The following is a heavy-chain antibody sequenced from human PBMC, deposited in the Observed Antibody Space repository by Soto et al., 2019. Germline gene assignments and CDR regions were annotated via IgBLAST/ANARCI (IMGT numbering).Heavy chain of an antibody. CDR3: ARALWGTIFGGTDYYYYYMDV. D-gene: IGHD3-3*01. Sequence: SETLSLTCTVSGGSISSYYWSWIRQPPGKGLEWIGYIYYSGSTNYNPSLKSRVTISVDTSKNQFSLKLSSVTAADTAVYYCARALWGTIFGGTDYYYYYMDVWGKGTTVTVSS. CDR2: IYYSGST. CDR1: GGSISSYY. J-gene: IGHJ6*03. V-gene: IGHV4-59*01.